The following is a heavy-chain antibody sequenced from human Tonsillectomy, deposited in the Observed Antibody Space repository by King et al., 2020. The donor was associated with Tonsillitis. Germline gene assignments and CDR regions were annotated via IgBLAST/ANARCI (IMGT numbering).Heavy chain of an antibody. CDR1: GYTFTSYG. CDR2: ISAYNANT. CDR3: ARDKLRGPVPRPIDY. Sequence: QLVQSGAEVKKPGASVKVSCKASGYTFTSYGISWVRQAPGQGLEWMGWISAYNANTNYAKRLQGRVTMTTDTSTRTAYMELRSLRSDDTAVYYCARDKLRGPVPRPIDYWGQGTLVTVSS. D-gene: IGHD6-19*01. V-gene: IGHV1-18*01. J-gene: IGHJ4*02.